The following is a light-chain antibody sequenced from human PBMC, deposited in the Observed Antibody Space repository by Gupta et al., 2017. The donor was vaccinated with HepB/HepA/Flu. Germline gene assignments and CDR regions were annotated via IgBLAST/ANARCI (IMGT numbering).Light chain of an antibody. CDR2: ESN. CDR3: QAWVTNIKI. Sequence: SYEVTQPPSVSVSPGRTASITCSGDNLGDKNVCWYKQKPGQSPVLVIYESNKRAAGIPERFSGYSSGNTATLTIGGTQAVDEDDYYCQAWVTNIKIFGGGTKLTVL. J-gene: IGLJ2*01. CDR1: NLGDKN. V-gene: IGLV3-1*01.